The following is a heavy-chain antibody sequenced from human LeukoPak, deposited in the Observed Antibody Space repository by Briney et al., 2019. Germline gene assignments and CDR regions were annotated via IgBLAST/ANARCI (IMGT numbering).Heavy chain of an antibody. J-gene: IGHJ5*02. D-gene: IGHD3-22*01. Sequence: PGGSLRLSCAASRFTFSSYAMSWVRQAPGKGLEWVSAISGSGGGTYYADSVKGRFTISRDNSKNTLYLQMNSLRAEDTAVYYCAKGGTYYYDSSGYYYEPTINTWGQGTLVTVSS. CDR2: ISGSGGGT. CDR1: RFTFSSYA. V-gene: IGHV3-23*01. CDR3: AKGGTYYYDSSGYYYEPTINT.